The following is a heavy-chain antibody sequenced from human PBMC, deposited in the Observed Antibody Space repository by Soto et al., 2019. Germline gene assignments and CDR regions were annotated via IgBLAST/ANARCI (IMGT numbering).Heavy chain of an antibody. CDR3: ARRTYDLERQNWFDP. D-gene: IGHD1-1*01. CDR1: GDSFITYW. J-gene: IGHJ5*02. CDR2: IHPADSDT. Sequence: EVQLVQSGAEVKKPGESLKISCKNSGDSFITYWIGWVRQMPGTGLEWVAIIHPADSDTRYSPSFQGRVTISADTSINAIYVRCYNLKASDTAIYYCARRTYDLERQNWFDPWGQGYLVTVSS. V-gene: IGHV5-51*01.